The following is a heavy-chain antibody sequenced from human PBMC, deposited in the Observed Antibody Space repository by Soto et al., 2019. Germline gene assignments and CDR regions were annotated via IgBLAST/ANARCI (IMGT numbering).Heavy chain of an antibody. Sequence: QVQLVQSGAEVKKPGASVKVSCKASGYTFTSYDINWVRQATGQGLEWLGWMNPNSGNTGYAKKFQGRVTMTRNTSISTAYMELSSLRSEDTAVSYCASATNDYGDRHWGQGTLVTVSS. D-gene: IGHD4-17*01. J-gene: IGHJ4*02. CDR1: GYTFTSYD. CDR2: MNPNSGNT. CDR3: ASATNDYGDRH. V-gene: IGHV1-8*01.